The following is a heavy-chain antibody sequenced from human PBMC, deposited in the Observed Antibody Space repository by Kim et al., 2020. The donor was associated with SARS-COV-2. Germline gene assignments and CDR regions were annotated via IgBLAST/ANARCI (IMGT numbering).Heavy chain of an antibody. CDR2: IYHSGST. CDR1: GGSISSSNW. Sequence: SETLSLTCAVSGGSISSSNWWSWVRQPPGKGLEWTGEIYHSGSTNYNPSLKSRVTISVDKSKNQFSLKLSSVTAADTAVYYCARDFPTRRFFDYWGQGTLVTVSS. CDR3: ARDFPTRRFFDY. V-gene: IGHV4-4*02. J-gene: IGHJ4*02. D-gene: IGHD2-15*01.